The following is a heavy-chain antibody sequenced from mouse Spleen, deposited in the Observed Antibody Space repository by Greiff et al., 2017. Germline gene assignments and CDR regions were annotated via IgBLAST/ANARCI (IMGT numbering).Heavy chain of an antibody. Sequence: EVKLVESGGGLVQPGGSLKLSCATSGFTFSDYYMYWVRQTPEKRLEWVAYISNGGGSTYYPDTVKGRFTISRDNAKNTLYLQMSRLKSEDTAMYYCARTGRYYFDYWGQGTTLTVSS. CDR1: GFTFSDYY. V-gene: IGHV5-12*02. D-gene: IGHD3-1*01. CDR3: ARTGRYYFDY. J-gene: IGHJ2*01. CDR2: ISNGGGST.